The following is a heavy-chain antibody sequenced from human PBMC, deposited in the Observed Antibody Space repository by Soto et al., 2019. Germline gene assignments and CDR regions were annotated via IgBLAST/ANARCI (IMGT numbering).Heavy chain of an antibody. CDR3: AGGPPRGYCSSTSCYAGAFYYFDS. Sequence: QVQLVQSGAEVKKPGASVKVSCKASGYTFTSYDINWVRQATGQGLEWMGWMNPNSGNTGYAQKFQGRVTMTRNTSISTAYMELSSLRSEDTAVYYCAGGPPRGYCSSTSCYAGAFYYFDSWGQGTLVTVSS. CDR2: MNPNSGNT. D-gene: IGHD2-2*01. CDR1: GYTFTSYD. V-gene: IGHV1-8*01. J-gene: IGHJ4*02.